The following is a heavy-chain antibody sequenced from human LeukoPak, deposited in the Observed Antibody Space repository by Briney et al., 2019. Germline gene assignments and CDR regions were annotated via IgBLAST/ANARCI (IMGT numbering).Heavy chain of an antibody. V-gene: IGHV3-30*04. CDR3: ARDSVWQLDLSPDDAFDI. CDR1: GFTFSRYS. Sequence: GGSLRVSCTASGFTFSRYSMHWVRQAPGKGLEWVAVISYDGTNKYHADSVKGRFSISRDNSKNTQYLQMKGLRAEDTAVYYCARDSVWQLDLSPDDAFDICGQGTMVTVSS. D-gene: IGHD1-7*01. J-gene: IGHJ3*02. CDR2: ISYDGTNK.